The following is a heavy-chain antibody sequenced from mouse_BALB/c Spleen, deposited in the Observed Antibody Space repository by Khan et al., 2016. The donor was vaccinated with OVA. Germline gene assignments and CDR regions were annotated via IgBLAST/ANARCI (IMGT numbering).Heavy chain of an antibody. Sequence: VQLKQSGAELVKPGASVKLSCTASGFNINDTCLHWVQQRPEQGLEWIGRIDPANGDPKYDPKFQAKATITADTPSSIAYRQLSSLTSEDTAVYYCARSNSLWPMDYWGQGTSVTVSS. D-gene: IGHD1-1*01. CDR1: GFNINDTC. CDR2: IDPANGDP. CDR3: ARSNSLWPMDY. V-gene: IGHV14-3*02. J-gene: IGHJ4*01.